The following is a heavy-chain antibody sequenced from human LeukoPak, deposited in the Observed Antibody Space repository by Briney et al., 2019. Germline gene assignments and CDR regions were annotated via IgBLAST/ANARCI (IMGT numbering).Heavy chain of an antibody. CDR2: IYYSGST. D-gene: IGHD6-13*01. J-gene: IGHJ5*02. CDR1: GDSISSSSYY. CDR3: ARKGYSISWYSP. V-gene: IGHV4-39*07. Sequence: SETLSLTCTVSGDSISSSSYYWGWIRQPPGKGLEWIGSIYYSGSTSYNLSLKSRVTISLDTSKNQFSLKLTSVTAADTAVYYCARKGYSISWYSPWGQGTLVTVSS.